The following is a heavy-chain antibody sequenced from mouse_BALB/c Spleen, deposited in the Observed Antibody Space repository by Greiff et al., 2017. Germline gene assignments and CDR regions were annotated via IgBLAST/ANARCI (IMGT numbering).Heavy chain of an antibody. Sequence: ESGPGLGKPSQSLSLTCSVTGYSITSGYYWNWIRQFPGNKLEWMGYISYDGSNNYNPSLKNRISITRDTSKNQFFLKLNSVTTEDTATYYCARGGSLYAMDYWGQGTSVTVSS. CDR2: ISYDGSN. V-gene: IGHV3-6*02. J-gene: IGHJ4*01. CDR1: GYSITSGYY. CDR3: ARGGSLYAMDY.